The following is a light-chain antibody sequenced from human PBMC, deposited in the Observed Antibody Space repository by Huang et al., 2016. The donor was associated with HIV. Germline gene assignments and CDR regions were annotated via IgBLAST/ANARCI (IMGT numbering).Light chain of an antibody. J-gene: IGKJ2*01. Sequence: EIVMTQSPATLSASPGERVTLSCRASQSVSSSLAWFQQKPGQPPRLRIYGASTRATGTPPRFSGSGSETEFTLTINSLQSEDFAFYYCQQYNNWPPDPTFGQGTKLDI. V-gene: IGKV3-15*01. CDR3: QQYNNWPPDPT. CDR2: GAS. CDR1: QSVSSS.